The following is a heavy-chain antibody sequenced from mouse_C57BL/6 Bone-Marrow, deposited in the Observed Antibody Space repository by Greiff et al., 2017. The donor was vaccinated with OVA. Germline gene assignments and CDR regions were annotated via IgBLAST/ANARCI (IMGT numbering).Heavy chain of an antibody. CDR3: ARPLYGSAWFAY. CDR2: ISSGSSTI. J-gene: IGHJ3*01. D-gene: IGHD2-2*01. Sequence: EVMLVESGGGLVKPGGSLKLSCAASGFTFSDYGMHWVRQAPEKGLEWVAYISSGSSTIYYADTVKGRFTISRDNAKNTLFLQMTSLRSEDTAMYYCARPLYGSAWFAYWGQGTLVTVSA. CDR1: GFTFSDYG. V-gene: IGHV5-17*01.